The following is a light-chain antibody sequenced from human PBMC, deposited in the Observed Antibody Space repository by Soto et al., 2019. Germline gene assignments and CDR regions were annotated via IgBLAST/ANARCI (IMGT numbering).Light chain of an antibody. CDR3: ASYTSFNTRV. J-gene: IGLJ1*01. CDR1: NTDVGGYNY. Sequence: QSALTQPASVSGSPGQSITISCTGTNTDVGGYNYVSWFQQYPGKAPKLMIFEVSNRPSGVSDRFSGSKSGNTASLTISGLQAEDEADYYCASYTSFNTRVFGTGTKLTV. CDR2: EVS. V-gene: IGLV2-14*01.